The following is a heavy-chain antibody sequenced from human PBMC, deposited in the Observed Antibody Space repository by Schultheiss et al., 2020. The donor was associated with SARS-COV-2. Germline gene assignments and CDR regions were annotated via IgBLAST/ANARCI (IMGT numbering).Heavy chain of an antibody. J-gene: IGHJ6*03. CDR1: GGSFSGYY. CDR2: IYYSGST. D-gene: IGHD3-16*01. Sequence: SETLSLTCAVYGGSFSGYYWSWIRQHPGKGLEWIGYIYYSGSTYYNPSLKSRVTISVDTSKNQFSLKLSSVTAADTAVYYCARFVGARNYYYYYMDVLGKGTTVTVSS. CDR3: ARFVGARNYYYYYMDV. V-gene: IGHV4-34*01.